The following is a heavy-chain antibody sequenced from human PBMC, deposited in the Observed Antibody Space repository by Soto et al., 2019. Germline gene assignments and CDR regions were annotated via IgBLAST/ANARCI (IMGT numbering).Heavy chain of an antibody. J-gene: IGHJ4*02. CDR1: GGSISSYY. V-gene: IGHV4-59*01. Sequence: PSETLSLTCTVSGGSISSYYWSWIRQPPGKGLEWIGYIYNSGSTNYTPSLKSRVTISVDTSKNQFSLKLSSVTAADTAVYYCARGYSDSSGYNYWGQGTLVTVSS. CDR2: IYNSGST. D-gene: IGHD3-22*01. CDR3: ARGYSDSSGYNY.